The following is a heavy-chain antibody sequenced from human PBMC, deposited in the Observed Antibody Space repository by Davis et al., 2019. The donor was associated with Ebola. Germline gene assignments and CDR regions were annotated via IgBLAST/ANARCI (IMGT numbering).Heavy chain of an antibody. J-gene: IGHJ4*02. D-gene: IGHD3-10*01. Sequence: GESLKISCAASGFTFSSHTMNWVRQAPGKGLEWVSYISSTGSTTYYADSVQGRFTISRDISKATVYLQMNSLRVDDTAVYYCAREKRLRGVIFDYWGQGTLVTVSS. CDR2: ISSTGSTT. CDR1: GFTFSSHT. V-gene: IGHV3-48*04. CDR3: AREKRLRGVIFDY.